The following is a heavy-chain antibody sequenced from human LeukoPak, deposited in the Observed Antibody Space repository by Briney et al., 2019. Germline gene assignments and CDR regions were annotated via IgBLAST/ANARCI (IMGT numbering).Heavy chain of an antibody. Sequence: SETLSLTCTVSGGSISSYYWSWIRQPAGKGLEWIGRIYTSGSTNYNPSLKSRVTMSVDTSKNQFSLKLSSVTAADTAVYYCARKPIVNSAWYYFDYWGQGTLVTVSS. CDR2: IYTSGST. V-gene: IGHV4-4*07. D-gene: IGHD3-22*01. J-gene: IGHJ4*02. CDR1: GGSISSYY. CDR3: ARKPIVNSAWYYFDY.